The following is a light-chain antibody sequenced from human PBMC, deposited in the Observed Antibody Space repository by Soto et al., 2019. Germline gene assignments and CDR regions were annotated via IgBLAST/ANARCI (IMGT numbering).Light chain of an antibody. CDR1: QSLLHSNGYNY. Sequence: DIVMTQSPLSLPVTPGEPASISCRSSQSLLHSNGYNYLDWYLQKPGQSPQLLIYLGSNRASGVPDRFSGSGSGTDFTLKISRVEAEDVGVYYCMQALRTRTFGGGTKVEIK. CDR2: LGS. V-gene: IGKV2-28*01. CDR3: MQALRTRT. J-gene: IGKJ4*01.